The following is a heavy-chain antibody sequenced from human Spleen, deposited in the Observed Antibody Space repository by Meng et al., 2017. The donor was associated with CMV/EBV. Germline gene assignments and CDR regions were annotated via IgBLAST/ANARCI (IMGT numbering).Heavy chain of an antibody. Sequence: GESLKISCAASGFTFSSYSMNWVRRAPGRGLEWLAVISYDGSNRYSADSVKGRFTFSRDNSKNTLYMQMNSLRAEDTAVYYCARAQSIAAAFDYWGQGTRVTVSS. V-gene: IGHV3-30*03. CDR3: ARAQSIAAAFDY. CDR1: GFTFSSYS. J-gene: IGHJ4*02. D-gene: IGHD6-6*01. CDR2: ISYDGSNR.